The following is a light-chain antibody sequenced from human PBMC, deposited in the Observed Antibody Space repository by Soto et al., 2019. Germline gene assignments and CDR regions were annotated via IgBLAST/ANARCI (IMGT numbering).Light chain of an antibody. CDR1: QSVRTY. J-gene: IGKJ3*01. Sequence: EIVLTQSPATLSLSPGERATLSCRASQSVRTYLAWYQQKPGQPPRLLIYDASKRPTGIPARFSGSGSGTAFTLTISSLEPEDFAVYYCQQRSNWPPDTFGPGTKVDIK. V-gene: IGKV3-11*01. CDR2: DAS. CDR3: QQRSNWPPDT.